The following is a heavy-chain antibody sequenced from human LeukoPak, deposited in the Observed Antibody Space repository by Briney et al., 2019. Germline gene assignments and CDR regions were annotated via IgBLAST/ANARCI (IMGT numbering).Heavy chain of an antibody. V-gene: IGHV3-7*01. D-gene: IGHD3-3*02. Sequence: GGSLRLSCAVSGCTFSHFWMSWVRQAPGKGLEWVANINQDGSDYNYVDSVKGRFTISRDNAKNSLYLQMNSLRGEDTAVFYCARDTVGIFDLWGQGTLVTVSS. J-gene: IGHJ4*02. CDR2: INQDGSDY. CDR3: ARDTVGIFDL. CDR1: GCTFSHFW.